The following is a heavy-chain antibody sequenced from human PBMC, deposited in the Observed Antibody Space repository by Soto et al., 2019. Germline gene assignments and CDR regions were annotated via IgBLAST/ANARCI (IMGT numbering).Heavy chain of an antibody. J-gene: IGHJ4*02. CDR3: ARGGYGYYDSSGYYGYY. V-gene: IGHV1-69*12. Sequence: QVQLVQSGAEVKKPGSSVKVSCKASGGTFSSYAISWVRQAPGQGLEWMGGIIPIFGTPTYAQKFQGRVTITADESTSTAYMELRSLRSEDTAVYYCARGGYGYYDSSGYYGYYWGQGTLVTVSS. CDR1: GGTFSSYA. CDR2: IIPIFGTP. D-gene: IGHD3-22*01.